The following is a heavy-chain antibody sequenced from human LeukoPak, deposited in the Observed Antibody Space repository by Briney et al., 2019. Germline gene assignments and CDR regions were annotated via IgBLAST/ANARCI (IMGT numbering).Heavy chain of an antibody. Sequence: GGSLRLSCAASGFTFSSYAMNWVRQAPGKGLNWVSTISGSGDNTYYADSVKGRFTVSRDNSKSTLYLQMNSLGAEDTAIYYCARSYPSSWYTIQYWGQGTLVTVSS. CDR2: ISGSGDNT. CDR3: ARSYPSSWYTIQY. V-gene: IGHV3-23*01. J-gene: IGHJ4*02. CDR1: GFTFSSYA. D-gene: IGHD6-13*01.